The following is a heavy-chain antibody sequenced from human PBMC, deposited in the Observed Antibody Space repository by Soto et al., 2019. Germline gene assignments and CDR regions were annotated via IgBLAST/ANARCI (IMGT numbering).Heavy chain of an antibody. J-gene: IGHJ3*02. D-gene: IGHD5-12*01. CDR1: IFTCSSYS. V-gene: IGHV3-48*02. CDR2: ISSSSSTI. Sequence: GSLRRYGTASIFTCSSYSVNWVRPGAAKGLEWVSYISSSSSTIYYAESVKDRFTISRDNAKNSLYLQMNSLREEDTAVYYCERRSGYDLRLLAFDIWGQGTMVTVPS. CDR3: ERRSGYDLRLLAFDI.